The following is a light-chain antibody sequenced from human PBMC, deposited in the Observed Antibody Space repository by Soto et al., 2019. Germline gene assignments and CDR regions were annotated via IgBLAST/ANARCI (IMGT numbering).Light chain of an antibody. CDR3: AAWDDSLNGPV. Sequence: QPVLTQPPSASVTPGQRVSISCSGSSSNIGNNTVNWYQQFPETAPRLLIYTTNQRPSGVPDRFSGSKSGTSASLAISGLQSEDEADYYCAAWDDSLNGPVFGGGTQLTVL. J-gene: IGLJ3*02. V-gene: IGLV1-44*01. CDR2: TTN. CDR1: SSNIGNNT.